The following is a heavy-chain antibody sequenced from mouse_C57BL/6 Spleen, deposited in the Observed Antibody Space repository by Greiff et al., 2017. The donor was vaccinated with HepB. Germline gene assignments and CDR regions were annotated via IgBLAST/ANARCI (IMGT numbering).Heavy chain of an antibody. J-gene: IGHJ3*01. CDR1: GYSITSGYY. D-gene: IGHD3-2*02. CDR2: ISYDGSN. V-gene: IGHV3-6*01. CDR3: ARERDSSGYPY. Sequence: EVKLVESGPGLVKPSQSLSLTCSVTGYSITSGYYWNWIRQFPGNKLEWMGYISYDGSNNYNPSLKNRISITRDTSKNQFFLKLNSLTTEDTATYYCARERDSSGYPYWGQGTLVTVSA.